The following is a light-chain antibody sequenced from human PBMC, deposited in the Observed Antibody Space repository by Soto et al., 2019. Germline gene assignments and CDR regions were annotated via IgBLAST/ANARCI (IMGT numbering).Light chain of an antibody. CDR2: DVS. V-gene: IGLV2-14*01. CDR1: SSDVGGYNY. Sequence: QSVLTQPASVSWSPGQSITISCTGTSSDVGGYNYVSWYQQHPGKAPKLMIYDVSNRPSGVSNRFSGSKSGNTASLTISGLQAEDEADYYCSSYTSSSTSGFGGGTKVTVL. CDR3: SSYTSSSTSG. J-gene: IGLJ2*01.